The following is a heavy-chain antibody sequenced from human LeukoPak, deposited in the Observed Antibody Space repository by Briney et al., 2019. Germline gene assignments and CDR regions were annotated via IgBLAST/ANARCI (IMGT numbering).Heavy chain of an antibody. CDR1: GFTFRSYG. V-gene: IGHV3-30*18. J-gene: IGHJ6*04. Sequence: LSLSCAASGFTFRSYGMHWVRQAPDKGLEWVAVISYDGSNKYYADSVKGRFTIYRDNSKNTLYLQMNSLRAEDTAVYYCAKATDFYGSGSLYYYGMDVWGKGTTVTVSS. D-gene: IGHD3-10*01. CDR3: AKATDFYGSGSLYYYGMDV. CDR2: ISYDGSNK.